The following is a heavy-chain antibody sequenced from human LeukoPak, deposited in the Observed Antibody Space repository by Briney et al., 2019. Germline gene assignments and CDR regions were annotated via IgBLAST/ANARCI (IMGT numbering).Heavy chain of an antibody. CDR2: IYTSGST. CDR3: ARLQNPYYYGSGRIHYYYYYMDV. D-gene: IGHD3-10*01. J-gene: IGHJ6*03. V-gene: IGHV4-4*07. Sequence: SETLSLTCTVSGGSISSYYWSWIRQPAGKGLEWIGRIYTSGSTNYNPSLKSRVTMSVDTSKNQFSLKLSSVTAADTAVYYCARLQNPYYYGSGRIHYYYYYMDVWGKGTTVTISS. CDR1: GGSISSYY.